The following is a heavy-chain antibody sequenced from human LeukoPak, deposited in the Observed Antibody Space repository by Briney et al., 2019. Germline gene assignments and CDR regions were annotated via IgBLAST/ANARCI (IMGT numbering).Heavy chain of an antibody. Sequence: AASVKVSCKVSGYTLTELSMHWVRQAPGKGLEWMGGFDPEDGETIYAQKFQGRVTMTEDTSTDTAYMELSSLRSEDTAVYYYATVEVAASHSDYCGQGTLGTVSS. CDR3: ATVEVAASHSDY. D-gene: IGHD6-6*01. V-gene: IGHV1-24*01. J-gene: IGHJ4*02. CDR1: GYTLTELS. CDR2: FDPEDGET.